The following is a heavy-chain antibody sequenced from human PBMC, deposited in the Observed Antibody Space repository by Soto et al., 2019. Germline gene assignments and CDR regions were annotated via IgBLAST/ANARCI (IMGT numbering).Heavy chain of an antibody. Sequence: ASETLSLTCIVSGDSISSYSWSWIRQPPGKGLEWIGYIYHSGRTNANPSLKSRVTISVDTSRNQFSLRLTSVSAADTAVYYCARDGATTGSVYLDYWGQGTLVTVS. J-gene: IGHJ4*02. CDR1: GDSISSYS. CDR2: IYHSGRT. V-gene: IGHV4-59*01. D-gene: IGHD1-1*01. CDR3: ARDGATTGSVYLDY.